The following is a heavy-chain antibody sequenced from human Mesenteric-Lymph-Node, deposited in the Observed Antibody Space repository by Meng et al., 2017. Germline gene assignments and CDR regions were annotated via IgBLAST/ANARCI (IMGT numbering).Heavy chain of an antibody. CDR3: ASNGGGSDY. D-gene: IGHD4-23*01. Sequence: EVQLVESGGGLVKPGGSLRLSCAASRFTFSSYSMNWVRQAPGKGLEWVSSITSSGRYIYYADSVKGRFTISRDNAENSLYLQMNSLRVEDTAVYYCASNGGGSDYWGQGTLVTVSS. J-gene: IGHJ4*02. CDR1: RFTFSSYS. V-gene: IGHV3-21*01. CDR2: ITSSGRYI.